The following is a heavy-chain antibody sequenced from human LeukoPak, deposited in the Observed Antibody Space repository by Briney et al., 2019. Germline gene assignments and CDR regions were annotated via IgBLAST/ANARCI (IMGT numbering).Heavy chain of an antibody. V-gene: IGHV3-21*01. CDR3: APGIAVAGY. D-gene: IGHD6-19*01. J-gene: IGHJ4*02. Sequence: GRSLRLSCAASGFTFRSYAMHWVRQAPGKGLEWVSSISSSSSYIYYADSVKGRFTISRDNAKNSLYLQMNSLRAEDTAVYYCAPGIAVAGYWGQGTLVTVSS. CDR2: ISSSSSYI. CDR1: GFTFRSYA.